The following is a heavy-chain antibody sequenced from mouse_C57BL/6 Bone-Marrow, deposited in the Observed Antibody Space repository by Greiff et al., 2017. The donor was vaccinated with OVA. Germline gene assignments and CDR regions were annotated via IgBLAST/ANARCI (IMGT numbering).Heavy chain of an antibody. CDR2: GQGLEWIG. V-gene: IGHV1-87*01. CDR3: SEDAAVYDCARRRDYFDY. Sequence: VQLQHSGPELARPWASVKISCQAFSTFSRRVHFAIRDTNYWMQWVKQRPGQGLEWIGAIYPGNGDTSYNQKFKGKATLTADKSYSTAYIQLSSLTSEDAAVYDCARRRDYFDYWGQGTTLTVSS. CDR1: STFSRRVH. J-gene: IGHJ2*01.